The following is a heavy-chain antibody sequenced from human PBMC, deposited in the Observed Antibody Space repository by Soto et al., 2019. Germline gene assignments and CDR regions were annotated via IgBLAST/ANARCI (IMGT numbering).Heavy chain of an antibody. V-gene: IGHV1-18*01. Sequence: QVQLVQSGYEVKEPGASVTVSCKASGYTFNNYGITWVRQAPGQGLEWIGWISAYNGNANYAQKFQGRVTLTRDTSTSTAYLELRSLRSGDTAVYYCARGTRRFGELFDAFDIWGQGTMVPVSS. CDR2: ISAYNGNA. D-gene: IGHD3-10*01. CDR3: ARGTRRFGELFDAFDI. CDR1: GYTFNNYG. J-gene: IGHJ3*02.